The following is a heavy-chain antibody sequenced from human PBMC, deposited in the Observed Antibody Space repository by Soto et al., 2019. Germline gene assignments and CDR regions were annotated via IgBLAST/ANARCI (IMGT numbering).Heavy chain of an antibody. J-gene: IGHJ6*03. CDR2: TYYRSKWYN. CDR1: GVSVSSNSAA. V-gene: IGHV6-1*01. D-gene: IGHD2-8*01. Sequence: PSQTLSLTCALSGVSVSSNSAAPNWIRQSPSRGLEWLGRTYYRSKWYNDYAVSVKSRITINPDTSKNQFSLQLNSVTPEDTAVYYCAREDCTNGVCRFYYMDVWGKGTTVTVSS. CDR3: AREDCTNGVCRFYYMDV.